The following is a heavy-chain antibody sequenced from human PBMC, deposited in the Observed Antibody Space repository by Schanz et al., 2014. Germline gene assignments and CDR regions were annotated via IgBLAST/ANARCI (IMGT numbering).Heavy chain of an antibody. Sequence: QLVQSGSEFRKPGASVKVSCKASGYTFRHYGISWLRQAPGQGLEWMGYISGYNGNTNYAPKVQDRVTMTTDTSTSTAYMELRSLRSDDTAVYYCARGWGYDALTGYVFWGQGTLVTVSS. D-gene: IGHD3-9*01. CDR1: GYTFRHYG. J-gene: IGHJ4*02. V-gene: IGHV1-18*04. CDR3: ARGWGYDALTGYVF. CDR2: ISGYNGNT.